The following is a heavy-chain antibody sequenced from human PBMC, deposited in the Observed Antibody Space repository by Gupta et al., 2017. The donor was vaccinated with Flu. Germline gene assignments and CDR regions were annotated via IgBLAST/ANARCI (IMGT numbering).Heavy chain of an antibody. J-gene: IGHJ6*02. Sequence: DGSRTSYADYVKGRFTISRDNAKNTLFLQMNRLIAEDTAVYYCSRDRVLVPADDYYGMNVWGQGTPVTVSS. CDR2: DGSRT. CDR3: SRDRVLVPADDYYGMNV. V-gene: IGHV3-74*01. D-gene: IGHD2-15*01.